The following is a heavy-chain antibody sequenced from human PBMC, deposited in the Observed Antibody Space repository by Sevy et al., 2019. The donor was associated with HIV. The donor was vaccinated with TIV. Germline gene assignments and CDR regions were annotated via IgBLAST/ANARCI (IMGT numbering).Heavy chain of an antibody. CDR1: GFTFSSYW. Sequence: GGSLRLSCAASGFTFSSYWMSWVRQAPGKGLEWLANIKQDGSEKYYVDSVKGRFTISRDNAKNSLYLQMNSLRAEDTAVYYCARFAGRGHFDYWGQGTLVTVSS. D-gene: IGHD3-10*01. CDR3: ARFAGRGHFDY. CDR2: IKQDGSEK. J-gene: IGHJ4*02. V-gene: IGHV3-7*01.